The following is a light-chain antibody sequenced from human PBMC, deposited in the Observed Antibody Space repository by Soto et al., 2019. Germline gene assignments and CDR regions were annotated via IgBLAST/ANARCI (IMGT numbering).Light chain of an antibody. CDR3: QQYNNWPPGT. Sequence: EIVMTQSPATLSVLPGERATLSCRASQSISSNLAWYQQKPGQAPRLLIYGASNRATGVPDRFSGSGSGTEFTLTISGLQSEDFAVYYCQQYNNWPPGTFGQGTKVDIK. V-gene: IGKV3-15*01. CDR2: GAS. CDR1: QSISSN. J-gene: IGKJ1*01.